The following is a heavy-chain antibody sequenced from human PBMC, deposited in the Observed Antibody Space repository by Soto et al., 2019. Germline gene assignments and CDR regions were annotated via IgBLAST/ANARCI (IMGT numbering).Heavy chain of an antibody. CDR3: ARNASGRYFDY. CDR2: IYNTVST. D-gene: IGHD6-19*01. Sequence: SETLSLTCSVSSFSINSRHYWGWIRQPPGKGLEWIASIYNTVSTHYNPSLKSRATISLDTSQNQFSLRLNSVTAADTAIYYCARNASGRYFDYWGPGRLVTVSS. CDR1: SFSINSRHY. V-gene: IGHV4-38-2*02. J-gene: IGHJ4*02.